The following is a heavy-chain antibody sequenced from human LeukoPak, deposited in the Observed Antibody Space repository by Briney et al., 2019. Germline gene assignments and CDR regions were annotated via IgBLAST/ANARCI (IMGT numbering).Heavy chain of an antibody. Sequence: SETLSLTCTVSGGSVSSGSYYWSWIRQPPGKGLEWIGYIYYSGSTNYNPSLKSRVTISVDTSKNQFSLKLTSVTAADTAVYYCASDKRWGSWPYGMDVWGQGTTVTVSS. CDR3: ASDKRWGSWPYGMDV. D-gene: IGHD6-13*01. CDR1: GGSVSSGSYY. CDR2: IYYSGST. V-gene: IGHV4-61*01. J-gene: IGHJ6*02.